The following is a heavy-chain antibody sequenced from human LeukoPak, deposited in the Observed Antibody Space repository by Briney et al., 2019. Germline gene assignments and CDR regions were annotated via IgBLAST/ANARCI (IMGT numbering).Heavy chain of an antibody. Sequence: PSETQSLTCTVSGGSISSYYWSWIRQPPGKGLEWIGRIYAGGTASYNPSLKSRVTMSADMSKNQLSLKLTSVTAADTAVYYCTREPVPWGQGTLVTVSS. D-gene: IGHD6-19*01. J-gene: IGHJ4*02. CDR2: IYAGGTA. CDR1: GGSISSYY. CDR3: TREPVP. V-gene: IGHV4-4*07.